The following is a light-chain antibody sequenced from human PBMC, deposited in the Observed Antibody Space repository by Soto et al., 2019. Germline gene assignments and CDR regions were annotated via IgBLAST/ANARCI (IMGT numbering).Light chain of an antibody. CDR2: GAS. Sequence: EIVLTQSPATLSLSPGERATLSCRASQSVSSYLAWYQQKPGQAPRLLISGASTRATGIPARFSGSGSGTDFTLTITSLQSEDFATYFCQQSYNTPRTFGQGTKVDI. CDR1: QSVSSY. V-gene: IGKV3-11*01. CDR3: QQSYNTPRT. J-gene: IGKJ1*01.